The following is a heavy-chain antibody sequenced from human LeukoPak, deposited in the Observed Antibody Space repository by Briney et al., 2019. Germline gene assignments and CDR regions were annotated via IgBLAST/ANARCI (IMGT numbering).Heavy chain of an antibody. CDR3: AGTWSFDY. CDR1: GFTFSNYC. Sequence: GGSLRLSCAVSGFTFSNYCMHWVRQAPGKGLLWVSRISGDGTTTNYADSVKGRFTISRDNAKNTLYLQMDSLRAEDTAVYYCAGTWSFDYWGQGTLVTVSS. V-gene: IGHV3-74*01. D-gene: IGHD2-15*01. J-gene: IGHJ4*02. CDR2: ISGDGTTT.